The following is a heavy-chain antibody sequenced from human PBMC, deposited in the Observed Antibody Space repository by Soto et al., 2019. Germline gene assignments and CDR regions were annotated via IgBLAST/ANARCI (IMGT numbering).Heavy chain of an antibody. CDR3: ARDPRRITVVRGVLNWFDP. CDR2: ISESGNTI. J-gene: IGHJ5*02. V-gene: IGHV3-11*01. Sequence: GSLRLSCAASGFTFSDYYMSWIRQTPGKGLEWVSYISESGNTIYYADSVKGRFTISRDNAKNSLYLQMNSLRAEDTAVYYCARDPRRITVVRGVLNWFDPWGQGTLVTV. D-gene: IGHD3-10*01. CDR1: GFTFSDYY.